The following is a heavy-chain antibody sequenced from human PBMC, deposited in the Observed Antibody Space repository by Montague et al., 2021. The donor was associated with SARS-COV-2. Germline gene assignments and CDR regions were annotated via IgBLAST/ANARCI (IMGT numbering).Heavy chain of an antibody. Sequence: SETLSLTCGVYGGSFGDDHWSWIRQPPGKGLEWIGDIKQSGSTXXXPSXXXRVTISVDTSMNQFSLKLTSVTAADTAVYFCARGHLSVSMIVVVFTSASYYFDYWGQGAQVTVSS. D-gene: IGHD3-22*01. V-gene: IGHV4-34*01. J-gene: IGHJ4*02. CDR2: IKQSGST. CDR1: GGSFGDDH. CDR3: ARGHLSVSMIVVVFTSASYYFDY.